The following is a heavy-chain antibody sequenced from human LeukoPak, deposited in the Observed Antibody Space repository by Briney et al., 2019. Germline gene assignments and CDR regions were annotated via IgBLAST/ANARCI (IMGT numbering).Heavy chain of an antibody. D-gene: IGHD5-18*01. Sequence: GGSLRLSCAASGFTFDDYAMHWVRQAPGKGLEWVSLISWDGGSTYYADSVKGRFTISRDNSKNSLYLQMNSLRAEDTALYYCAKDIRGYSYGLDYWGQGTLVTVSS. CDR1: GFTFDDYA. V-gene: IGHV3-43D*03. CDR3: AKDIRGYSYGLDY. J-gene: IGHJ4*02. CDR2: ISWDGGST.